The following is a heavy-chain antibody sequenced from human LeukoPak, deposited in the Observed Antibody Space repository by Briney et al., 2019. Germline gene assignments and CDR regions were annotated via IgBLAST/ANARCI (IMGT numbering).Heavy chain of an antibody. J-gene: IGHJ4*02. D-gene: IGHD1-20*01. Sequence: ASVKVSCKASGYTFTGYYMHWVRQAPGQGLEWMGWINPNSGGTNYAQKLQGRVTMTRDTSISTAYMELSRLRSDDTAVYYCAREGRITGSDGFDYWGQGTLVTVSS. V-gene: IGHV1-2*02. CDR3: AREGRITGSDGFDY. CDR2: INPNSGGT. CDR1: GYTFTGYY.